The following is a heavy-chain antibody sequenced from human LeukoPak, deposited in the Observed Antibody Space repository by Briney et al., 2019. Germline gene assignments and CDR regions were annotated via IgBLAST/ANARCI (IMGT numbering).Heavy chain of an antibody. CDR3: AGDFTQLSAFDI. Sequence: SVKVSCKASGGTFSSYAISWVRQAPGQGLEWMGGIIPIFGTANYAQKFQGRVTITADKSTSTAYMELSSLRSEDTAVYYCAGDFTQLSAFDIWGQGTMVTVSS. CDR1: GGTFSSYA. CDR2: IIPIFGTA. D-gene: IGHD1-1*01. V-gene: IGHV1-69*06. J-gene: IGHJ3*02.